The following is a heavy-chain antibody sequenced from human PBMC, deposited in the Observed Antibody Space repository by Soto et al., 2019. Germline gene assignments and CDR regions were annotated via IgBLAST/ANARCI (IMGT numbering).Heavy chain of an antibody. D-gene: IGHD4-17*01. CDR3: ARTYGSNSHFDY. J-gene: IGHJ4*02. Sequence: YLRLSYAASGLTFSSYWMHWVPPAPGKGLVWVSRIHSDGGTTTYADSVKGRFTMSRDNAKNTLYLQMNSLRAEDTAVYYCARTYGSNSHFDYWGQGTLVTVSS. V-gene: IGHV3-74*01. CDR2: IHSDGGTT. CDR1: GLTFSSYW.